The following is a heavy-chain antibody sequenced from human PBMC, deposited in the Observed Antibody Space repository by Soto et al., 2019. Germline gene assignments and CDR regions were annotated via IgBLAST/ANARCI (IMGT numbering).Heavy chain of an antibody. CDR2: ISGSGGTT. D-gene: IGHD6-19*01. Sequence: EVQLLESGGGLVQPGGSLRLSCAASGFTFSSYAMSWVRQALGKRLEWVSAISGSGGTTYYADFVKGRFTFSRDNSKSTLYLQMNSLRAEDTAVYYCAKTANGWFSAFDIWGQGTMVTVSS. J-gene: IGHJ3*02. CDR1: GFTFSSYA. CDR3: AKTANGWFSAFDI. V-gene: IGHV3-23*01.